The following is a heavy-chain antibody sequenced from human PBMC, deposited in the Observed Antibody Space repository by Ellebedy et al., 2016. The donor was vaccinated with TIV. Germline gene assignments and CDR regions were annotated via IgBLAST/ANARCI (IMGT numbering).Heavy chain of an antibody. CDR1: GASISGAKNS. CDR3: ARVGSTTSAYSSGWYLDC. Sequence: SETLSLXCTVPGASISGAKNSWAWILQPPGKGLEWIGTTHYTGSTYYGPSLKTRVTISVDTSKSHFSLKLTSVTAADTAVHYCARVGSTTSAYSSGWYLDCWGQGALVAVSS. CDR2: THYTGST. D-gene: IGHD6-19*01. J-gene: IGHJ4*02. V-gene: IGHV4-39*02.